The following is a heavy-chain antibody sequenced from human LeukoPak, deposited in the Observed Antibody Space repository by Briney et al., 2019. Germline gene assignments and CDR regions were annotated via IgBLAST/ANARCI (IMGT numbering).Heavy chain of an antibody. J-gene: IGHJ4*02. CDR3: ARAVKLDFDC. CDR1: GDGVSSNTAA. CDR2: TYYRSKWYD. V-gene: IGHV6-1*01. Sequence: SQTLSLTCAISGDGVSSNTAAWNWIRQSPSRGLEWLGRTYYRSKWYDDYAESVKSRITINPDTSKNQFSLQLNSVTPEDTAVYYCARAVKLDFDCWGQGTLVTVSS. D-gene: IGHD4-23*01.